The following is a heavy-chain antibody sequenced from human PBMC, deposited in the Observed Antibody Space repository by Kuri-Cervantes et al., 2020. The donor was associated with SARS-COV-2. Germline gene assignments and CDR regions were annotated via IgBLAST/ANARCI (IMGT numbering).Heavy chain of an antibody. CDR3: ARDMYLMGPVATISAFDY. D-gene: IGHD5-12*01. CDR1: GFTISSYW. V-gene: IGHV3-74*01. CDR2: ISNDGTYT. Sequence: GGSLRLSCTAFGFTISSYWMHWVRQVPGKGLVWVSRISNDGTYTDYADSVKGRFTISRDNSKNTLYLQMNSLRAEDTAVYYCARDMYLMGPVATISAFDYWGQGTLVTVSS. J-gene: IGHJ4*02.